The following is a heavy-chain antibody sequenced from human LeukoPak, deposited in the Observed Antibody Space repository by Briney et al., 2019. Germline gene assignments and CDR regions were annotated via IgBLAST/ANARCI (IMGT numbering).Heavy chain of an antibody. CDR1: GFTFSSYA. CDR2: IYSGGST. Sequence: GGSLRLSCAASGFTFSSYAMSWVRQAPGKGLEWVSVIYSGGSTYYADSVKGRFTISRDNSKNTLYLQMNSLRAEDTAVYYCARVRGYSGYDIWGQGTLVTVSS. CDR3: ARVRGYSGYDI. D-gene: IGHD5-12*01. V-gene: IGHV3-53*01. J-gene: IGHJ4*02.